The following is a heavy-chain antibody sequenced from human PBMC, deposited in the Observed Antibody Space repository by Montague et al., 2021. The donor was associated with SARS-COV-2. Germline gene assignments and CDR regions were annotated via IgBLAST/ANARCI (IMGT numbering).Heavy chain of an antibody. D-gene: IGHD6-19*01. J-gene: IGHJ2*01. CDR2: IFGSAAGT. Sequence: SLRLSCAASGFAFNNFAMSWVRQAPGKGLEWVSSIFGSAAGTYYGDSVKGRFTISRDNSKNTLYLQMSSLRAEDTAKYYCAKQPGAGAVVYWYFDLWGRGTVVSVSS. CDR1: GFAFNNFA. CDR3: AKQPGAGAVVYWYFDL. V-gene: IGHV3-23*01.